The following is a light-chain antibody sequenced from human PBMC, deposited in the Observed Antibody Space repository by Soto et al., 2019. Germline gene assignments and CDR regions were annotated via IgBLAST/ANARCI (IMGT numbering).Light chain of an antibody. J-gene: IGKJ1*01. CDR1: QSISSW. CDR2: KAS. CDR3: QQYNSYSWT. V-gene: IGKV1-5*03. Sequence: DIQMTQSPSTLSASVGDRVTITCRASQSISSWLAWYQQKQGKAPKLLIYKASSLESGVSSRFSGSGSGTEFTLTISSLQPDDFATYYCQQYNSYSWTFGQGTKVDIK.